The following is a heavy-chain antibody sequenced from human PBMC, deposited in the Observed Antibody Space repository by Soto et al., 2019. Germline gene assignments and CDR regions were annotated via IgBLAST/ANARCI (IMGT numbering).Heavy chain of an antibody. Sequence: GGSLRLSCAASGFTFSDYYMSWIRQAPGKGLEWVSYISSSSSYTNYADSVKGRFTISRDNAKNSLYLQMNSLRAEDTAVYYCARDCSSTSCYGYYYYGKDVWGQGTTVTVSS. D-gene: IGHD2-2*01. J-gene: IGHJ6*02. CDR2: ISSSSSYT. V-gene: IGHV3-11*06. CDR1: GFTFSDYY. CDR3: ARDCSSTSCYGYYYYGKDV.